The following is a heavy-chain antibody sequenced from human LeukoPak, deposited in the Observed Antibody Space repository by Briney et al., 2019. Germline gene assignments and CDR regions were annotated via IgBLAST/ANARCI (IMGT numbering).Heavy chain of an antibody. Sequence: SQTLSLTCAVSGGSISSGGYSWSWIRQPPGKGLEWIGYIYHSGSTYYNPSLKSRVTISVDRSKTQFPLKLSSVTAADTAVYYCARGGGSYGRSSAFDIWGQGTMVTVSS. D-gene: IGHD1-26*01. J-gene: IGHJ3*02. CDR1: GGSISSGGYS. CDR3: ARGGGSYGRSSAFDI. V-gene: IGHV4-30-2*01. CDR2: IYHSGST.